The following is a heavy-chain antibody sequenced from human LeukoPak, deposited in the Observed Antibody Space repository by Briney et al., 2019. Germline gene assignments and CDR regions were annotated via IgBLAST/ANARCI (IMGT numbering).Heavy chain of an antibody. CDR1: GGTFSSYA. V-gene: IGHV1-69*04. D-gene: IGHD2-21*02. J-gene: IGHJ6*02. CDR2: IIPILGIA. CDR3: ARDRVVTAMSKVYYYYYGMDV. Sequence: ASVKVSCKASGGTFSSYAISWVRQAPGQGLEWMGRIIPILGIANYAQKFQDRVTITADKSTSTAYMELSSLRSEDTAVYYCARDRVVTAMSKVYYYYYGMDVWGQGTTVTVSS.